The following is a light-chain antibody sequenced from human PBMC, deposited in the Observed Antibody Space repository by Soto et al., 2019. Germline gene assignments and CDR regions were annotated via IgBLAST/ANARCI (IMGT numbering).Light chain of an antibody. Sequence: QSALTQPASVSGSPGQSITISCTGTSSDVGGYNYVSWYQQHPGKAPKLMIYDVSNRPSGVSNRFSGSKSGNTASLTISGLQAEDEADYYCCSYTSSSTPVVFCGGTKLTVL. CDR3: CSYTSSSTPVV. CDR1: SSDVGGYNY. J-gene: IGLJ2*01. V-gene: IGLV2-14*03. CDR2: DVS.